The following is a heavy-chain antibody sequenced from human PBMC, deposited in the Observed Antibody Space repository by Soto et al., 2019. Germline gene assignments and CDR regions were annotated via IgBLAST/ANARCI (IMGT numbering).Heavy chain of an antibody. J-gene: IGHJ4*02. Sequence: EVQLVESGGGLVKPGGSLRLSCAASGLTFTSHNIYWFRQAPGKGLEWVSSISPYDHSMYYADSVKGRFTVSKDNAKSSVYLQMDSLRAEDTAMYYCARELSTIVRAYNWGQGTLVTVSS. CDR2: ISPYDHSM. CDR3: ARELSTIVRAYN. CDR1: GLTFTSHN. V-gene: IGHV3-21*02. D-gene: IGHD3-10*01.